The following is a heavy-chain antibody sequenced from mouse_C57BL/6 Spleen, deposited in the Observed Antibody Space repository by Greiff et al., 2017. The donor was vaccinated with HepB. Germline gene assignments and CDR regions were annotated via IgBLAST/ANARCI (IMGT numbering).Heavy chain of an antibody. CDR2: IYPGDGDT. J-gene: IGHJ1*03. CDR1: GYAFSSSW. CDR3: ARYTGLRWYFDV. D-gene: IGHD1-1*01. V-gene: IGHV1-82*01. Sequence: QVQLQQSGPELVKPGASVKISCKASGYAFSSSWMNWVKQRPGKGLEWIGRIYPGDGDTNYNGKFKGKATLTADKSSSTAYMQLSSLTSEDSAVYFCARYTGLRWYFDVWGTGTTVTVSS.